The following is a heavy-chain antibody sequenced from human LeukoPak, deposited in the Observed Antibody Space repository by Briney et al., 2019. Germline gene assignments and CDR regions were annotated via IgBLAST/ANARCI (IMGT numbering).Heavy chain of an antibody. J-gene: IGHJ2*01. CDR1: GFTFSSVW. D-gene: IGHD1-1*01. CDR2: IKSKIDGGTT. CDR3: AKITAVLEPPGNFDL. Sequence: GGSLRLSCAASGFTFSSVWMSWVRQAPGKGLEWVGRIKSKIDGGTTDYAAPVKGRFTISRGDSKDTLYLQMNSLRAEDTAVYYCAKITAVLEPPGNFDLWGRGTLVTVSS. V-gene: IGHV3-15*01.